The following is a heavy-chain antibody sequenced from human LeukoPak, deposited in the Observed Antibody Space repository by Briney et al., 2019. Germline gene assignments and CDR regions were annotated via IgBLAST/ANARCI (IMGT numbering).Heavy chain of an antibody. CDR3: AREYTVHYDFWSGYSY. D-gene: IGHD3-3*01. CDR1: GFTFSSYS. J-gene: IGHJ4*02. CDR2: ISSSSSTI. V-gene: IGHV3-48*01. Sequence: GGSLRLSCAASGFTFSSYSMNWVRQAPGKGLEWVSYISSSSSTIYYADSVKGRFAISRDNAKNSLYLQMNSLRAEDTAVYYCAREYTVHYDFWSGYSYWGQGTLVTVSS.